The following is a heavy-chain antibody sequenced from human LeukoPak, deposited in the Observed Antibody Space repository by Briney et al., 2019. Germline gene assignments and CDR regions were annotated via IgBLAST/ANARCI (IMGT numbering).Heavy chain of an antibody. V-gene: IGHV4-31*03. CDR3: AREPYCGGDCYSGVFD. J-gene: IGHJ4*02. CDR2: IYYSGST. D-gene: IGHD2-21*02. CDR1: GGSISSGGYY. Sequence: SQTLSLTCTVSGGSISSGGYYWSWIRQHPGKGLEWIGYIYYSGSTYYNPSLKSRVTISADTSKNQFSLKLSSVTAADTAVYYCAREPYCGGDCYSGVFDWGQGTLVTVSS.